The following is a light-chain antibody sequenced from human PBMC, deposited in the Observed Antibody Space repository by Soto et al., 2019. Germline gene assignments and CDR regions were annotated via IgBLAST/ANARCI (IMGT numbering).Light chain of an antibody. J-gene: IGLJ2*01. Sequence: QSALTQSRSVSGSPGQSVTISCSESSSDIGIYNYVSWYQHHPGKVPKVLIYDVNKRPSGVPDRFSGSKSGNTASLTISGLQADDEADYYCCSYAGRYTMVFGGGTQLTVL. CDR2: DVN. CDR1: SSDIGIYNY. V-gene: IGLV2-11*01. CDR3: CSYAGRYTMV.